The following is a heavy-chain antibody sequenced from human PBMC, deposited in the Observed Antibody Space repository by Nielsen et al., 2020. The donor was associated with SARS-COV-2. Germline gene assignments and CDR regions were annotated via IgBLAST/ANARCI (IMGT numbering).Heavy chain of an antibody. D-gene: IGHD6-6*01. CDR2: ISSSGSTI. CDR3: ARDGGGYSSSSTMDV. Sequence: GESLKISCAASGFTFSDYYMSWIRQAPGKGLEWVSYISSSGSTIYYADSVKGRFTISRDNAKNSLYLQMNSLRAEDTAVYYCARDGGGYSSSSTMDVWGKGTTVTVSS. V-gene: IGHV3-11*04. J-gene: IGHJ6*03. CDR1: GFTFSDYY.